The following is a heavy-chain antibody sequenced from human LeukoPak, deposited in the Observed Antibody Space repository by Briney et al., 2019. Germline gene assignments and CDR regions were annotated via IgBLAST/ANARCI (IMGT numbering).Heavy chain of an antibody. V-gene: IGHV4-39*01. CDR1: GASITSSSHY. D-gene: IGHD3-22*01. CDR2: LFYSGST. CDR3: ARIWYYYDSSGRYYPYYFDY. J-gene: IGHJ4*02. Sequence: SETLSLTCTVSGASITSSSHYWGWIRQPPGKGLEWYGSLFYSGSTPYNPSLKSRVTISVDTSKSQFSLKLSSVTAADTAVYYCARIWYYYDSSGRYYPYYFDYWGQGTLVTVSS.